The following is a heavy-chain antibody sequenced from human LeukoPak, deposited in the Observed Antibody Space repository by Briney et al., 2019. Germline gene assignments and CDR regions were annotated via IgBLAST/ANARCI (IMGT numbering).Heavy chain of an antibody. Sequence: VASVKVSCKASGYTFTGYYMHWVRQAPGQGLEWMGWTNPNSGGTNYAQKLQGRVTMARDTSISTAYMELSRLRSDDTAVYYCARGYYYDSSGYLAENWFDPWGQGTLVTVSS. CDR2: TNPNSGGT. J-gene: IGHJ5*02. D-gene: IGHD3-22*01. CDR3: ARGYYYDSSGYLAENWFDP. CDR1: GYTFTGYY. V-gene: IGHV1-2*02.